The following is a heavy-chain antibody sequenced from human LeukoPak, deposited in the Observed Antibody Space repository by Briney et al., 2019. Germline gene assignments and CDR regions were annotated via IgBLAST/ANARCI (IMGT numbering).Heavy chain of an antibody. Sequence: GESLKISCKGSGYSFTSYWIGWVRQMPGKGLEWMGIIYPGDSDTRYSPSFQGQVTISADTSISTAYLQWSSLKASDTAMYYCARSIVGATLNYGMDVWGQGTTVTVSS. J-gene: IGHJ6*02. CDR2: IYPGDSDT. CDR1: GYSFTSYW. D-gene: IGHD1-26*01. CDR3: ARSIVGATLNYGMDV. V-gene: IGHV5-51*01.